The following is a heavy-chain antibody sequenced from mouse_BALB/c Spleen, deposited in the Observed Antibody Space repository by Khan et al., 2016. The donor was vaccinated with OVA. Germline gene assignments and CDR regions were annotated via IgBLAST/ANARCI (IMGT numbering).Heavy chain of an antibody. Sequence: QVQLQQSGAELVRPGASVKLTCKASGYTFTSYWMNWVKQRPGQGLEWIGMIDPSDSEPHYNQVFRDKATLTVDKSSNTAYMQLGSLTSEDSAVFSCVRRAVAYYFDYCGRATPLAVSS. CDR2: IDPSDSEP. V-gene: IGHV1-61*01. CDR3: VRRAVAYYFDY. J-gene: IGHJ2*01. CDR1: GYTFTSYW. D-gene: IGHD3-3*01.